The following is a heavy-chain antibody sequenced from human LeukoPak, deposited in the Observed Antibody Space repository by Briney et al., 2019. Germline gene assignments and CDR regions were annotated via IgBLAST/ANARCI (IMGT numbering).Heavy chain of an antibody. J-gene: IGHJ4*02. CDR1: GFTFSSYG. V-gene: IGHV3-30*02. CDR2: IRYDGSNK. CDR3: ARRWAVAAVEY. D-gene: IGHD6-19*01. Sequence: GGSLRLSCAASGFTFSSYGMHWVRQAPGKGLEWVAFIRYDGSNKYYADSVKGRFTIARDNAKNTLYLQMNSLRTEDTAVYYCARRWAVAAVEYWGQGTLVTVSS.